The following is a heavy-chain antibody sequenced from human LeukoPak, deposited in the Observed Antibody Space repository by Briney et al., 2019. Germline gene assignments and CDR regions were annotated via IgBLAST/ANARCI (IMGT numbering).Heavy chain of an antibody. CDR1: GFTFSSYS. Sequence: PGGSLRLSCAASGFTFSSYSMNWVRQAPGKGLEWVSSISSSSSYIYYADSVKGRFTISRDNAKNSLYLQMNSLRAEDTAVFYCARGRGYYDSSGYVYYFDYWGQGTLVTDSS. D-gene: IGHD3-22*01. J-gene: IGHJ4*02. V-gene: IGHV3-21*01. CDR2: ISSSSSYI. CDR3: ARGRGYYDSSGYVYYFDY.